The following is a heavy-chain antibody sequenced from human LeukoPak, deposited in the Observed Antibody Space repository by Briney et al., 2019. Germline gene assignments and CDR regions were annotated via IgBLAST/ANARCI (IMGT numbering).Heavy chain of an antibody. Sequence: PSETLSLTCTVSGGSISSYYWSWIRQPAGKGLEWIGRIYTSGSTNYNPSLKSRVTISVDTSKNQFSLKLSSVTAADTAVYYCARHFRDHSNNWFDPWGQGTLVTVSS. CDR2: IYTSGST. V-gene: IGHV4-4*07. CDR1: GGSISSYY. D-gene: IGHD4-11*01. J-gene: IGHJ5*02. CDR3: ARHFRDHSNNWFDP.